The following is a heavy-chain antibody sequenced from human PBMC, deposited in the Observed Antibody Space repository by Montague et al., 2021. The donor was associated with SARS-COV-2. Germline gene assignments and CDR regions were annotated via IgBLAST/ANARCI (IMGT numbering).Heavy chain of an antibody. CDR3: TRDRDYGDYLNWFNP. Sequence: SLRLSCAASVFTISGFWMTLVRQAPGKGLEWVANIRQDRSEKYYVYSXRVRFTISRDNAKNSLYLQMSSLRAEDTGLYYCTRDRDYGDYLNWFNPWGQGTLVTVSS. D-gene: IGHD4-17*01. V-gene: IGHV3-7*01. CDR1: VFTISGFW. J-gene: IGHJ5*02. CDR2: IRQDRSEK.